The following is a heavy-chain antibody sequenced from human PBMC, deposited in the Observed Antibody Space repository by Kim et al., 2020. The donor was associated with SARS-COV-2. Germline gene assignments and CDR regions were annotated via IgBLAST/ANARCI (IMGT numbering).Heavy chain of an antibody. CDR2: INHSGST. V-gene: IGHV4-34*01. D-gene: IGHD3-10*01. J-gene: IGHJ5*02. CDR1: GGSFSGYY. CDR3: ARSRSGSYYSNWFDP. Sequence: SETLSLTCAVYGGSFSGYYWSWIRQPPGKGLEWIGEINHSGSTNYNPSLKSRVTISVDTSKNQFSLKLSSVTAADTAVYYCARSRSGSYYSNWFDPWGQG.